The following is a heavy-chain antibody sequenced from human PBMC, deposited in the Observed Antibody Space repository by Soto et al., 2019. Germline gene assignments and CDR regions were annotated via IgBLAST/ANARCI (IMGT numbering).Heavy chain of an antibody. V-gene: IGHV3-30*15. Sequence: QVQLVESGGSVVQPGRSLRLSCEASGFTFTSYAMQWVRQAPGKGLAWVAVISYDGINEYYADSVKGRFTISRDNARNTLFLQMSSLRVEDTAVYYCARDRLRLGELSLIGYFDYWGQGTLVTVSS. CDR3: ARDRLRLGELSLIGYFDY. CDR2: ISYDGINE. CDR1: GFTFTSYA. J-gene: IGHJ4*02. D-gene: IGHD3-16*02.